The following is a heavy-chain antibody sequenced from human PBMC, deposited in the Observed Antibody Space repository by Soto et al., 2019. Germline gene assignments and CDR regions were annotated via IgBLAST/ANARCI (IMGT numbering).Heavy chain of an antibody. CDR1: GGTFSSYT. V-gene: IGHV1-69*02. CDR2: IIPILGIA. Sequence: QVQLVQSGAEVQKPGSSVKVSCKASGGTFSSYTISWVRQAPGQGLEWMGRIIPILGIANYAQKFQGRVTITADKSTSTAYMELSSLRSEDTAVYYCARPYCSSTSCLNWYFDLWGRGTLVTVSS. J-gene: IGHJ2*01. D-gene: IGHD2-2*01. CDR3: ARPYCSSTSCLNWYFDL.